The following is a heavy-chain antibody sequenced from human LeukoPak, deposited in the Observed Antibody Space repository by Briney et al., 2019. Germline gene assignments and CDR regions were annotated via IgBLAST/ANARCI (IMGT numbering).Heavy chain of an antibody. V-gene: IGHV1-69*13. CDR1: GSTLSNYA. D-gene: IGHD3-10*01. CDR2: ISLIFVTA. J-gene: IGHJ4*02. Sequence: GASVKVSCKASGSTLSNYAINWVRQAPGQGVEWMGRISLIFVTASSTQRFQGRVTITADESTSTAYMELSSLRSDDTAVYYCARDFVWFGESSPAAYWGQGTLITVSS. CDR3: ARDFVWFGESSPAAY.